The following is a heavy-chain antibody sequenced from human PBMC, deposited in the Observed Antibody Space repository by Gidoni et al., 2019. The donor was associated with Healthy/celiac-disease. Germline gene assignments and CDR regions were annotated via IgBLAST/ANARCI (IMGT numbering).Heavy chain of an antibody. V-gene: IGHV3-15*01. CDR2: IKSKTDGGTT. D-gene: IGHD3-22*01. CDR1: GFPFSNAW. CDR3: TTDEGGDSSGYLNYFDY. J-gene: IGHJ4*02. Sequence: EVQLVESGGGLVKPGGSLRLPCAASGFPFSNAWMSWVRQAPGKGLELVGRIKSKTDGGTTDYAAPVKGRFTISRDDSKNTLYLQMNSLKTEDTAVYYCTTDEGGDSSGYLNYFDYWGQGTLVTVSS.